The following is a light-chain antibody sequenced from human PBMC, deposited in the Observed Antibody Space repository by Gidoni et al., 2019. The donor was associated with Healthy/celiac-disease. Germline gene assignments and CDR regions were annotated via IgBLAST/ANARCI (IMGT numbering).Light chain of an antibody. CDR3: SSYTSSSTPLYV. V-gene: IGLV2-14*01. Sequence: QSALTQPAPVSGSPGQSSTISCTGTSSEVGGYNYVSLSQQHPGKAPKLMIYDVSNRPSGVANRFSGSKSGNTASLTISGLQAEDEADYYCSSYTSSSTPLYVFGTGTKVTVL. CDR2: DVS. CDR1: SSEVGGYNY. J-gene: IGLJ1*01.